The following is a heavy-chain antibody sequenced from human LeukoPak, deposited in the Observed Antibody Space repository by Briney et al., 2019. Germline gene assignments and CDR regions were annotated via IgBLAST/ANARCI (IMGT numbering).Heavy chain of an antibody. CDR1: RFTLSNYW. J-gene: IGHJ4*02. V-gene: IGHV3-74*01. Sequence: PGGSLRLSCAASRFTLSNYWMSWVRQAPGKGLVWASRVKSDGSDTIYADSVKGRFTISRDNAKNTLYLQMDSLRAEDTAVYYCTTGIGNYYYYWGQGTLVTVAS. D-gene: IGHD3-10*01. CDR2: VKSDGSDT. CDR3: TTGIGNYYYY.